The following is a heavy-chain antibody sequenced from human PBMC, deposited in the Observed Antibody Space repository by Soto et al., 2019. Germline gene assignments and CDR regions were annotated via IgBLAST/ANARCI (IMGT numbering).Heavy chain of an antibody. Sequence: QVQLVQSGAEVKKPGASVKVSCKASGYTFTSYYMHWVRQATGQGLEWMGVVSPNGGTTDYAQKFQGRVTMTWDTATSTVYMELISLSSDDTAVYYCARSRGWFDTWGQGTLVTVSS. CDR1: GYTFTSYY. V-gene: IGHV1-46*01. CDR3: ARSRGWFDT. J-gene: IGHJ5*02. CDR2: VSPNGGTT. D-gene: IGHD3-10*01.